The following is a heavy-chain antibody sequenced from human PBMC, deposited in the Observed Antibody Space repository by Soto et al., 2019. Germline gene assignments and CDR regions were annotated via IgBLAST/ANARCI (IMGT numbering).Heavy chain of an antibody. V-gene: IGHV1-2*04. Sequence: QVLLVQSGAEVKKPGASVKVSCKASGYTFTGYYLHWVRQAPGQGLEWMGRVNPNSGDTDYAQKFQDWVTMTRDTSLSSAYRELSRLRSGDTAVHYCARENGVNSFPFDSWGQGTLVTVST. D-gene: IGHD3-3*01. CDR3: ARENGVNSFPFDS. J-gene: IGHJ4*02. CDR2: VNPNSGDT. CDR1: GYTFTGYY.